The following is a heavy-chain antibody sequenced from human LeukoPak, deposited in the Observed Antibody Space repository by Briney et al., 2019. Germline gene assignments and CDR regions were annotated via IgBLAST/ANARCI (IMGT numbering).Heavy chain of an antibody. CDR2: IRSKAYGGTT. Sequence: PGRSLRLSCTASGFTFGDYAMSWVRQAPGKGLEWVGFIRSKAYGGTTEYAASVKGRFTISRDDSKSIAYLQMNSLKTEDTAVYYCTRDQYYYDSSGYYFLDYWGQGTLVTVPS. CDR3: TRDQYYYDSSGYYFLDY. D-gene: IGHD3-22*01. CDR1: GFTFGDYA. V-gene: IGHV3-49*04. J-gene: IGHJ4*02.